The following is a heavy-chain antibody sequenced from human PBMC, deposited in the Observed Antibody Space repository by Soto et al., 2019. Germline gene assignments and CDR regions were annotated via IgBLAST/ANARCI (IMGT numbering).Heavy chain of an antibody. D-gene: IGHD6-19*01. CDR2: IKQDGSEK. V-gene: IGHV3-7*01. Sequence: GGSLRLSCAVSGFTFSIDWMSWVRQAPGKGLEWVANIKQDGSEKYYVDSVKGRFTISRDNAKNSPYLQMNSLRAEDTAVYYCAREDSSGWYNYFDYWGQGTLVTVSS. J-gene: IGHJ4*02. CDR3: AREDSSGWYNYFDY. CDR1: GFTFSIDW.